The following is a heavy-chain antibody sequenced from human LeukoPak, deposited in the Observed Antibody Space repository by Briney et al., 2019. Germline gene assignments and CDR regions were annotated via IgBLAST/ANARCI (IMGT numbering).Heavy chain of an antibody. Sequence: QPGGSLRLSCAASGFTFSSYATSWVRQAPGKGLEWVSAISGSGGSTYYADSVKGRFTISRDNSKNTLCLQMNSLRAEDTAVYYCAREGGYDSSGSYDYWGQGTLVTVSS. D-gene: IGHD3-22*01. V-gene: IGHV3-23*01. CDR3: AREGGYDSSGSYDY. CDR2: ISGSGGST. CDR1: GFTFSSYA. J-gene: IGHJ4*02.